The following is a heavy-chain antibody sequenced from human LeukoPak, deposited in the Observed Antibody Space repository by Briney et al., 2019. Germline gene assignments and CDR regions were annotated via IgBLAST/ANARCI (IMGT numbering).Heavy chain of an antibody. CDR2: ITNTGGVT. D-gene: IGHD4-23*01. Sequence: GGSLRLSCAASGFTFSTYAMSWVRQAPGKGLEWVSGITNTGGVTLYADSVKGRLTVSRDNSKNTLYLHMNSLRADDTAVYYCAKDLGSVVTPPSLDYWGQGTLVTVSS. J-gene: IGHJ4*02. V-gene: IGHV3-23*01. CDR1: GFTFSTYA. CDR3: AKDLGSVVTPPSLDY.